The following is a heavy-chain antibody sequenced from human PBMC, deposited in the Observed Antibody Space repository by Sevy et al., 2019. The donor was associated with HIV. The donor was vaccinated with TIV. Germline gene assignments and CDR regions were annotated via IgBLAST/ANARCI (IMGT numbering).Heavy chain of an antibody. CDR2: IWYGGRTE. V-gene: IGHV3-33*01. D-gene: IGHD1-1*01. CDR1: GFTFRSFS. J-gene: IGHJ5*01. CDR3: ARDAARVIVPTAGFDS. Sequence: GGSLRLSCVTSGFTFRSFSMHWVRQAPGKGLEWVAAIWYGGRTERYADSVQGRFTISRDNSKKTLYLQMNSLRDEDTAIYYCARDAARVIVPTAGFDSWGQGTLVTVSS.